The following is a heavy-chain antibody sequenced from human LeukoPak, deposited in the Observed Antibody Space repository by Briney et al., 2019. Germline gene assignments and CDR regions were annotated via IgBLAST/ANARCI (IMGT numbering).Heavy chain of an antibody. V-gene: IGHV4-61*02. J-gene: IGHJ6*03. CDR3: ARDGARYYDFWSGYYYYYMDV. D-gene: IGHD3-3*01. Sequence: SETLSLTCTVSGGSISSGSYYWSWIRQPAGKGLEWIGRIYTSGSTNYNPSLKSRVTISVDTSKNQFSLKLSSVTAADTAVYYCARDGARYYDFWSGYYYYYMDVWGKGTTVTVSS. CDR2: IYTSGST. CDR1: GGSISSGSYY.